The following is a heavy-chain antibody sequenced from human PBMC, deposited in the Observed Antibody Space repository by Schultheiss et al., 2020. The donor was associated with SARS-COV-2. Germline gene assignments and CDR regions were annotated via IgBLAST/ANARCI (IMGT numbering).Heavy chain of an antibody. CDR1: GFTFSNHG. Sequence: PGGSLRLSCKVSGFTFSNHGMQWVRQAPGKGLEWVSSISGSSTYIYYADSVKGRFTISRDNAKTSLYLQMNSLRAEDTAVYYCARVGLEVEPQDNYYHGMDVWGQGTTVTVSS. CDR3: ARVGLEVEPQDNYYHGMDV. V-gene: IGHV3-21*01. CDR2: ISGSSTYI. J-gene: IGHJ6*02. D-gene: IGHD1-1*01.